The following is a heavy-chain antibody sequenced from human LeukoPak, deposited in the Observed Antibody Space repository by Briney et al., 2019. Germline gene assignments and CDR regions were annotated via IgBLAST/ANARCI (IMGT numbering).Heavy chain of an antibody. CDR3: ARSELGYNYYYMDV. V-gene: IGHV3-21*01. D-gene: IGHD3-10*01. CDR1: GFTFSSYA. CDR2: ISSSSSYI. J-gene: IGHJ6*03. Sequence: GGSLRLSCAASGFTFSSYAMNWVRQAPGKGLEWVSSISSSSSYIYYADSVKGRFTISRDNAKKSLYLQMNSLRAEDTAVYYCARSELGYNYYYMDVWGKGTTATISS.